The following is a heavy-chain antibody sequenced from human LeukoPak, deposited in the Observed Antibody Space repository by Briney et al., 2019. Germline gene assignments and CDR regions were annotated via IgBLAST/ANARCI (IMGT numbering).Heavy chain of an antibody. J-gene: IGHJ4*02. CDR1: GYTFTSYD. D-gene: IGHD3-22*01. V-gene: IGHV1-8*01. CDR3: ARGRIYGYEYDSSGYYPQSYYFDY. Sequence: ASVKVSCKASGYTFTSYDINWVRQATGQGLKWMGWMNPNSGNTGYAQKFQGRVTMTRNTSISTAYMELSSLRSEDTAVYYCARGRIYGYEYDSSGYYPQSYYFDYWGQGTLVTVSS. CDR2: MNPNSGNT.